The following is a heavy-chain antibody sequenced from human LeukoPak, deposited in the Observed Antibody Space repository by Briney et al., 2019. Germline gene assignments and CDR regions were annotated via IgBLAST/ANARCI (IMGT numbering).Heavy chain of an antibody. J-gene: IGHJ4*02. V-gene: IGHV1-8*01. CDR1: GYTFTSYD. CDR3: ARVLGGYSGYDLYYFDY. CDR2: MNPNSGNT. Sequence: GASVKVSCKASGYTFTSYDINWVRQATGQGLEWMGWMNPNSGNTGYAQKFQGRVTMTRNTSISTAYTELSSLRSEDTAVYYCARVLGGYSGYDLYYFDYWGQGTLVTVSS. D-gene: IGHD5-12*01.